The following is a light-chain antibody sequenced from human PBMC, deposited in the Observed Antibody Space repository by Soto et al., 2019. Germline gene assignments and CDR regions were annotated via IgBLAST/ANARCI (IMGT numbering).Light chain of an antibody. CDR3: HQYGSPSWT. V-gene: IGKV3-20*01. CDR1: QSVSSSY. J-gene: IGKJ1*01. Sequence: IVLTDSPATLSLIQGKRADLSCTASQSVSSSYLAWHQKKPGQAHMLLNYGASSRGTVISDRFSGSGSGTYFTPTISRLEPEDFAVYYCHQYGSPSWTFGQGTKVDIK. CDR2: GAS.